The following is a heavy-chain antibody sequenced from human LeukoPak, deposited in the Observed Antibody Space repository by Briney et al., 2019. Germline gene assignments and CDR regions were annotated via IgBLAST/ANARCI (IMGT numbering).Heavy chain of an antibody. CDR1: GGSISSYY. D-gene: IGHD5-12*01. CDR3: ARLSYDYFDY. Sequence: SETLSLTCTVSGGSISSYYWSWIRQPPGKGLEWIGYIYYSESTSYHPSLKSRVTISVDTSKNQFSLKLSSVTAADTAVYYCARLSYDYFDYWGQGTLATVSS. V-gene: IGHV4-59*08. CDR2: IYYSEST. J-gene: IGHJ4*02.